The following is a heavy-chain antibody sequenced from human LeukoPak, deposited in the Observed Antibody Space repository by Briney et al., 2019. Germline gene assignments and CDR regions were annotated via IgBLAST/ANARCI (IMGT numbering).Heavy chain of an antibody. CDR3: AREDDAFDI. CDR2: ISQDSSNR. Sequence: PGRSLRLSCEASGFNFRNYGLHWVRQAPGRGLEWVALISQDSSNRHYADSVKGRFTISRDNSKKTLYLQMKSLRDDDTAVYFCAREDDAFDIWGQGTMVTVS. J-gene: IGHJ3*02. CDR1: GFNFRNYG. V-gene: IGHV3-30*04.